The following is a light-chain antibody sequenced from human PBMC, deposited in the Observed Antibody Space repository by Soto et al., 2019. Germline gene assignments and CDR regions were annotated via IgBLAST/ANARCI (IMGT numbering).Light chain of an antibody. V-gene: IGKV1-39*01. CDR3: QQSYNTSPIT. J-gene: IGKJ5*01. Sequence: DVQMTQSPSSLSASVGDRVTITCRASQSINRYLNWYQQKPGKAPKLLIYAASSLQSGVPSRSSGSGSGTDFTLTISSLQPEDFATYYCQQSYNTSPITFGQGTRLEIK. CDR1: QSINRY. CDR2: AAS.